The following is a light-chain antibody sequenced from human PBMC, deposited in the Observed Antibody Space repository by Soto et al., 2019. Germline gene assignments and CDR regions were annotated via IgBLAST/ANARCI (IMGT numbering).Light chain of an antibody. J-gene: IGLJ2*01. CDR1: SSNIGSNT. Sequence: QPVLTQPPSASRTPGQRVTISCSGSSSNIGSNTVHWYQQLPGTAPKLLIYSNNHRPSGVPDRFSGSKPGTSASLAISGLLSEDEDDYYCAAWDDSLKSPVFVGGTKLTVL. V-gene: IGLV1-44*01. CDR2: SNN. CDR3: AAWDDSLKSPV.